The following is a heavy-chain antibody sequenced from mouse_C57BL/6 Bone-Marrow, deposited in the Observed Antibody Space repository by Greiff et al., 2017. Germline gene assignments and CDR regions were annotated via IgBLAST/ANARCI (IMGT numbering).Heavy chain of an antibody. D-gene: IGHD1-1*01. V-gene: IGHV1-18*01. Sequence: EVQLQQSGPELVKPGASVKIPCKASGYTFTDYNMDWVKQSHGKSLEWIGDINPNNGGTIYNQKFKGKATLTVDKSSSTAYMELRSLTSEDTAVYYCARRDLDYYGAAWFAYWGQGTLVTVSA. CDR2: INPNNGGT. CDR1: GYTFTDYN. CDR3: ARRDLDYYGAAWFAY. J-gene: IGHJ3*01.